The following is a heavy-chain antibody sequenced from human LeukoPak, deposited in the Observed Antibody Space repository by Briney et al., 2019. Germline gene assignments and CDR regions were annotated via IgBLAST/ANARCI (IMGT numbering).Heavy chain of an antibody. J-gene: IGHJ6*02. CDR3: ATLPRGYSYGHRTLYYYYGMDV. V-gene: IGHV4-34*01. CDR1: GGSFSGYY. Sequence: SETLSLTCAVYGGSFSGYYWSWIRQPPGKGLEWIGEINHSGSTNYNPSLKSRVTISVDTSKNQFSLKLSSVTAADTAVYYCATLPRGYSYGHRTLYYYYGMDVWGQGTTVTVSS. D-gene: IGHD5-18*01. CDR2: INHSGST.